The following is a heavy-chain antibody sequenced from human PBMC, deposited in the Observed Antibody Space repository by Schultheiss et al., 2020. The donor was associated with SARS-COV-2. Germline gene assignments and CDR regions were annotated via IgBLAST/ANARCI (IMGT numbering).Heavy chain of an antibody. CDR3: IGSGWYDEYFQH. V-gene: IGHV4-61*08. CDR2: IHYTGTT. CDR1: DVSVGSGGNY. D-gene: IGHD6-19*01. J-gene: IGHJ1*01. Sequence: SETLSLTCSVSDVSVGSGGNYWSWIRQSPVNGLEYIGYIHYTGTTDYNPSLKSRVTILVDTSKNQISLKLSSVTAADTAVYYCIGSGWYDEYFQHWGQGTLVTVSS.